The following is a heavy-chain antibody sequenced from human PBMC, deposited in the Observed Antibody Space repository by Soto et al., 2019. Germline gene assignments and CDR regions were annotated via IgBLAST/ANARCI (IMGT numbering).Heavy chain of an antibody. Sequence: PGESLKISCEVSGYSCTNHWIAWVRQMPGKGLEWMGFIYPGDSDTKYSPSFQGQVTISADKSIRTAYLQWSSLKASDTAMYFCARIHYYGSERYHTEYYFDYWGQGTQVTVSS. D-gene: IGHD3-10*01. CDR3: ARIHYYGSERYHTEYYFDY. J-gene: IGHJ4*02. V-gene: IGHV5-51*01. CDR2: IYPGDSDT. CDR1: GYSCTNHW.